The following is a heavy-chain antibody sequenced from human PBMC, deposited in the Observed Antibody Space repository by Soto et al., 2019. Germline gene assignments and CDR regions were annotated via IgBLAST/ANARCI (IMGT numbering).Heavy chain of an antibody. Sequence: SQSLSLTCTVSGDSISSYYWSWIRQPPGKGLEWIGQIYYGGSTNYNPSLKSRVTISLDTSKNHLSLEVRSVIAADTAVYYCARRHYDVLTGFHYYFDYWGQGTRVT. D-gene: IGHD3-9*01. CDR2: IYYGGST. CDR1: GDSISSYY. V-gene: IGHV4-59*08. CDR3: ARRHYDVLTGFHYYFDY. J-gene: IGHJ4*02.